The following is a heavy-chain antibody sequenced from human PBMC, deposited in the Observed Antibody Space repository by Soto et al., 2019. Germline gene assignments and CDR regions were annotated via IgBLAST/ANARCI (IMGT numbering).Heavy chain of an antibody. CDR3: ARVWGGAFDI. V-gene: IGHV4-59*01. D-gene: IGHD3-10*01. Sequence: SETLSVTCTVSGGSISSYYWTWIRQPPGKGLEWIGYIYYSGSTNYNPSLKSRVTISGDTSKNQFSLKLSSVTAADTAVYYCARVWGGAFDIWGQGTMVT. J-gene: IGHJ3*02. CDR1: GGSISSYY. CDR2: IYYSGST.